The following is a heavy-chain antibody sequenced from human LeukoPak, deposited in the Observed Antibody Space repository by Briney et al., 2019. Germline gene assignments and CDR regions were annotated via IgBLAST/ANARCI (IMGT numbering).Heavy chain of an antibody. V-gene: IGHV4-38-2*01. CDR3: ARVYPDYYDSGDAFDV. CDR2: IYRSGNT. Sequence: SETLSLTCGVSGYSISSGHYWGWIRQSPGKGLEWIGSIYRSGNTYYNPSLKSRVTISVDTSKNQFSLKVTSVTAADTAVYYCARVYPDYYDSGDAFDVWGQGTLVTVSS. J-gene: IGHJ3*01. CDR1: GYSISSGHY. D-gene: IGHD3-22*01.